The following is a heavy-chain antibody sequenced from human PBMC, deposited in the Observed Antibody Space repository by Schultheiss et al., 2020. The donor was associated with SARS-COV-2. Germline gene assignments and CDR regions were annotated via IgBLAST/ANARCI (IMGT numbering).Heavy chain of an antibody. CDR2: ISGSGGST. D-gene: IGHD3-16*02. V-gene: IGHV3-23*01. Sequence: ESLKISCAASGFTFSSYAMSWVRQAPGKGLEWVSAISGSGGSTYYADSVKGRFTISRDNSKNTLYLQMNSLRAEDTAVYYCARDHKMITFGGVIVPNYGMDVWGQGTTVTVSS. CDR3: ARDHKMITFGGVIVPNYGMDV. J-gene: IGHJ6*02. CDR1: GFTFSSYA.